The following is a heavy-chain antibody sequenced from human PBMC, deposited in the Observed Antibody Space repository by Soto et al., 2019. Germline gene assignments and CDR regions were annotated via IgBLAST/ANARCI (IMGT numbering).Heavy chain of an antibody. Sequence: EVQLLESGGGLVQPGGSLRLSCAASRFTLRNYVVNWVRQAPGKGLEWVSTTGGSGDTYYPDSVKGRFTISRDNSKNTVYFEMITLRAEDTAVYYCATSGHCGGLRCSSFDMWGQGTVVTVSS. J-gene: IGHJ3*02. CDR3: ATSGHCGGLRCSSFDM. V-gene: IGHV3-23*01. D-gene: IGHD2-21*01. CDR2: TGGSGDT. CDR1: RFTLRNYV.